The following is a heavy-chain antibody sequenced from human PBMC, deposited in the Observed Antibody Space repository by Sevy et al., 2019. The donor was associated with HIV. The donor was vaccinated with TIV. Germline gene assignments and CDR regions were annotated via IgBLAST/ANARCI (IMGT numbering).Heavy chain of an antibody. CDR2: IKRDGSEK. Sequence: GGSLRLFCAASGFSFSNYWMTWVRQAPGKGLEWVANIKRDGSEKYYVASVKGRFTISRDNAKKSLYLQMNSLTVDDTAVYYCARDCNSATCLWGLDVWGQGTTVTVSS. CDR3: ARDCNSATCLWGLDV. J-gene: IGHJ6*02. CDR1: GFSFSNYW. D-gene: IGHD1-26*01. V-gene: IGHV3-7*03.